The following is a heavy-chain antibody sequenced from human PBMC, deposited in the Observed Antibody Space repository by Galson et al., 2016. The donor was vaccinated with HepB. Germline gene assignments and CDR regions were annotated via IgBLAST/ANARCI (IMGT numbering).Heavy chain of an antibody. Sequence: SETLSLTCTVSGGSISNNLYYWGWIRQSPGKGLEWIGSIYYSGNTYYNPALKSRIDISVDTSKNQFSLLMNSVTAADTAVYYCARVRGHGISTGHNYFDPWGQGTLVTVSS. CDR2: IYYSGNT. V-gene: IGHV4-39*07. CDR3: ARVRGHGISTGHNYFDP. CDR1: GGSISNNLYY. J-gene: IGHJ5*02. D-gene: IGHD3-9*01.